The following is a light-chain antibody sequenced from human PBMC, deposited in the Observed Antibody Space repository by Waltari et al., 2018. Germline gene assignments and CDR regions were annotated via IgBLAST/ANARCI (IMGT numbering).Light chain of an antibody. CDR1: STRSYY. Sequence: SSELTQDPAVSVALGQTVRITCQGTSTRSYYASWYHKKTGQAPELVIYGKNNRPSGIPDRFSGSSSGNTASLTITGAQAEDEADYYCNSRDSSGNHLDVVFGGGTKLTVL. V-gene: IGLV3-19*01. CDR2: GKN. J-gene: IGLJ2*01. CDR3: NSRDSSGNHLDVV.